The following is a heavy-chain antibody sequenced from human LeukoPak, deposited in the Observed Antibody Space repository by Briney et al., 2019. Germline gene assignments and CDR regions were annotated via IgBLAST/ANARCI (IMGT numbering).Heavy chain of an antibody. V-gene: IGHV4-39*02. Sequence: PSETLSLTCTISGGSISSSSYYWGWIRQPPGKGLEWIGSIYYSGSPYYNPSLKSRVTISVDTSKNHFSLRLSSVTASDTAVYYCARGGSTVVTPLQHWGQGTLVTVSS. D-gene: IGHD4-23*01. CDR1: GGSISSSSYY. CDR2: IYYSGSP. CDR3: ARGGSTVVTPLQH. J-gene: IGHJ4*02.